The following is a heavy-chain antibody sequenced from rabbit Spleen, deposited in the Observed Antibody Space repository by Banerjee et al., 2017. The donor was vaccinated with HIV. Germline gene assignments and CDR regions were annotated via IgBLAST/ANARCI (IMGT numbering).Heavy chain of an antibody. CDR2: IDTGDADT. V-gene: IGHV1S45*01. CDR3: ARDLAGVIGWNFSL. Sequence: QQQLEESGGGLVKPGGTLTLTCKASGFSFSGILYMCWVRQAPGKGLEWIACIDTGDADTYFANWAKGRFTISRTSSTTVALQMTSLTAADTATYFCARDLAGVIGWNFSLWGQGTLVTVS. CDR1: GFSFSGILY. J-gene: IGHJ4*01. D-gene: IGHD4-1*01.